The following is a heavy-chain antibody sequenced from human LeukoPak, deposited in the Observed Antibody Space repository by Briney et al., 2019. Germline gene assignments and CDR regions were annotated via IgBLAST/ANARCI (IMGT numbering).Heavy chain of an antibody. CDR1: GFTFSSYA. J-gene: IGHJ5*02. CDR2: ISGSGGST. D-gene: IGHD3-10*01. Sequence: GGSLRLSCAASGFTFSSYAMSWVRQAPGKGLEWVSAISGSGGSTYYADSVKGRFTISRDTSRNTLYLQMNSVRLEDTAIYDCAKDLMRHRWFGESWRQGTLVTVPS. V-gene: IGHV3-23*01. CDR3: AKDLMRHRWFGES.